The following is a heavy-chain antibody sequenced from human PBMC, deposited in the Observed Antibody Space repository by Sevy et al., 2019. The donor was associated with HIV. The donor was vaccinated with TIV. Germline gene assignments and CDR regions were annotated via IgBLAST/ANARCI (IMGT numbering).Heavy chain of an antibody. CDR2: ISAGGART. V-gene: IGHV3-23*01. J-gene: IGHJ3*02. D-gene: IGHD3-10*01. CDR3: ASLLTEDPFDI. CDR1: GITFSSYA. Sequence: GGSLRLSCAASGITFSSYAMSWVRQAPGKGLEWVSGISAGGARTYHADSVKGRFTMSGDKSKNTLYLPMNSLTAEDTAVYYCASLLTEDPFDIWGQGTMVTVSS.